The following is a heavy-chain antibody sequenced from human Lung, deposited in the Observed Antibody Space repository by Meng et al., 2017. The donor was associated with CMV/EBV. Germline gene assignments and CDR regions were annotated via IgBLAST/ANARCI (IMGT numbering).Heavy chain of an antibody. Sequence: VQVRESRPALVKPSETLSLTCAVSGDSITNHNWWAWVRQPPGKGLEWIGEIPHRGSSAYNPSLKSRVSMSIDKSKNQFSLKLTSVTAADTAVYHCLRRSGGSVWGQGTLVTVSS. D-gene: IGHD3-10*01. CDR3: LRRSGGSV. CDR1: GDSITNHNW. V-gene: IGHV4-4*02. J-gene: IGHJ1*01. CDR2: IPHRGSS.